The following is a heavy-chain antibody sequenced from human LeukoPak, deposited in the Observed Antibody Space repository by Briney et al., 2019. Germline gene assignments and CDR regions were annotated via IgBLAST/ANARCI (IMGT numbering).Heavy chain of an antibody. CDR1: GFTFSSYG. CDR3: ARDPGTRYSGYDYYFDY. V-gene: IGHV3-30*03. D-gene: IGHD5-12*01. Sequence: QSGGSLRLSCAASGFTFSSYGMHWVRQAPGKGLEWVAVISYDGSNKYYADSVKGRFTISRDNSKNTLYLQMNSLRAEDTAVYYCARDPGTRYSGYDYYFDYWGQGTLVTVSS. CDR2: ISYDGSNK. J-gene: IGHJ4*02.